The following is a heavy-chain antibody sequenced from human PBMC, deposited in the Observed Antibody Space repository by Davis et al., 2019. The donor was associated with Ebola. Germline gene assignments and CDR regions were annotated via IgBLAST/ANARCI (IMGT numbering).Heavy chain of an antibody. V-gene: IGHV1-8*02. CDR3: ARESQGSSGWFDP. D-gene: IGHD6-6*01. J-gene: IGHJ5*02. CDR1: GYTFTSYY. Sequence: ASVKVSCKASGYTFTSYYMHWVRQAPGQGLEWMGWMNPNSGNTGYAQKFQGRVTMTRNTSISTAYMELSSLRSEDTAVYYCARESQGSSGWFDPWGQGTLVTVSS. CDR2: MNPNSGNT.